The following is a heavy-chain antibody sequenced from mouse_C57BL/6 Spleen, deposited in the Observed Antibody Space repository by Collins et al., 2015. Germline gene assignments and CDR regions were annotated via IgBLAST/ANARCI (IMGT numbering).Heavy chain of an antibody. CDR3: ARPDGYYFWFAY. J-gene: IGHJ3*01. Sequence: QVQLQQSGAELMKPGASVKISCKATGYTFSSYWIEWVKQRPGHGLEWIGEILPGSGSTNYNEKFKGKATLTADTSSNTAYMQLSSLTSEDSAVYYCARPDGYYFWFAYWGQGTLVTVSA. D-gene: IGHD2-3*01. CDR1: GYTFSSYW. CDR2: ILPGSGST. V-gene: IGHV1-9*01.